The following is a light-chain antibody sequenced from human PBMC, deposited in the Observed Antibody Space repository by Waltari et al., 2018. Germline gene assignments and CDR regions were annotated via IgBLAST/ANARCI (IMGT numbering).Light chain of an antibody. CDR1: SSDVGGYNY. CDR3: SSYTSSSIS. Sequence: QSALTQPASVSGSPGQSITISCTGTSSDVGGYNYVSWYQQHPGKAPKFMIYEVSNRPSGVSNRFSGSKSGNTASLTISGLQAEDEADYYCSSYTSSSISFGGGTKLTVL. J-gene: IGLJ2*01. V-gene: IGLV2-14*01. CDR2: EVS.